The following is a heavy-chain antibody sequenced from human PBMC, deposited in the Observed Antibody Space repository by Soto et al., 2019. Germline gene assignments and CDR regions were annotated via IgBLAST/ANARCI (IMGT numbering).Heavy chain of an antibody. CDR3: ARDRRPRWFDP. J-gene: IGHJ5*02. CDR1: GGSISSGGYY. CDR2: IYYSGST. D-gene: IGHD6-6*01. Sequence: QVQLQESGPGLVKPSQTLSLTCTVSGGSISSGGYYWSWIRQHPGKGLEWLGYIYYSGSTYYNPSLKSRVSISVDTSKNQFSLKLSAVTAADTAVYYCARDRRPRWFDPWGQGTLVTVSS. V-gene: IGHV4-31*03.